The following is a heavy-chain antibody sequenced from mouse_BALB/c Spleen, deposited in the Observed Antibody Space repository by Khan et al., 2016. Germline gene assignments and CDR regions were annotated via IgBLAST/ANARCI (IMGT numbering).Heavy chain of an antibody. CDR2: IRNQNRNYAT. CDR1: GFTFNTYA. Sequence: EVQLVESGGGLVQPKGSLKLSCAASGFTFNTYAINWVRQAPGMGLEWVARIRNQNRNYATHYADSVKDSFTISRDVSQRILCLQMNDLKTDDTTMYYYMQEDEPYAMYYWGQGTAVTVSA. CDR3: MQEDEPYAMYY. V-gene: IGHV10-1*02. J-gene: IGHJ4*01.